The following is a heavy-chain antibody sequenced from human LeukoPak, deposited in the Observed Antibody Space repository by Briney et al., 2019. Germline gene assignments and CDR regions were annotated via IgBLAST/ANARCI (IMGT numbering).Heavy chain of an antibody. V-gene: IGHV4-34*01. D-gene: IGHD5-18*01. CDR1: GGSFSGYY. CDR3: ARLRAGIQLWLRDYYYYYMDV. Sequence: SETLSLTCAVYGGSFSGYYWSWIRQPPGKGLEWIGEINHSGSTNYNPSLKSRVTISVDTSKNQFSLKLSSVTAADTAVYYCARLRAGIQLWLRDYYYYYMDVWGKGTTVTISS. J-gene: IGHJ6*03. CDR2: INHSGST.